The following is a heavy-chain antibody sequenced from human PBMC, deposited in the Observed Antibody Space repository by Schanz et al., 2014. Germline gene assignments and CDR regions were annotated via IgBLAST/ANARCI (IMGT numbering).Heavy chain of an antibody. CDR2: ISVYNGNT. CDR1: GYTFTGYG. D-gene: IGHD3-16*01. V-gene: IGHV1-18*01. J-gene: IGHJ4*02. CDR3: ARGGGELLPFNN. Sequence: QVHLVQSGAEVKKPGASVKVSCKASGYTFTGYGISWVRQAPGQGLEWMGWISVYNGNTNYVQKFQGRVIMTTDTPTGTAYMELRSLRPDATAVYYCARGGGELLPFNNWGQGTLVTVSS.